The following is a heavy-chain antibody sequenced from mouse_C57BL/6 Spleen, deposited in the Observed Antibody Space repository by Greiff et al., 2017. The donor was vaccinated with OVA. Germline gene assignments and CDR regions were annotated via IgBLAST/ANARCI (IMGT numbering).Heavy chain of an antibody. V-gene: IGHV1-59*01. CDR1: GYTFTSYW. CDR3: ARSDYCGSSYEGGYYAMDY. CDR2: IDPSDSYT. D-gene: IGHD1-1*01. J-gene: IGHJ4*01. Sequence: QVQLQQPGAELVRPGTSVKLSCKASGYTFTSYWMHWVKQRPGQGLEWIGVIDPSDSYTNYNQKFKGKATLTVDTSSSTAYMQLSSLTSEDSAVYYCARSDYCGSSYEGGYYAMDYWGQGTSVTVSS.